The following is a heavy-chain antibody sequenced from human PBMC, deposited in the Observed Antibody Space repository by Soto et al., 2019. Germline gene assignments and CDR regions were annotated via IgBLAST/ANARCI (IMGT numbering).Heavy chain of an antibody. V-gene: IGHV1-2*04. J-gene: IGHJ4*02. CDR3: ARGWTIAVDPLGLFDY. CDR2: INPNSGGT. D-gene: IGHD6-19*01. Sequence: ASVKVSCKASGYTFTGYYMHWVRQAPGQGLEWMGWINPNSGGTNYAQKFQGWVTMTRDTSISTAYMELSRLRSDDTAVYYCARGWTIAVDPLGLFDYWGQGTLVTVSS. CDR1: GYTFTGYY.